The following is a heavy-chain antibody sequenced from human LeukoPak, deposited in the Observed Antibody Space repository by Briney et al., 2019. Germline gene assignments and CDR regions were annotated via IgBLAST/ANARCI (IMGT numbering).Heavy chain of an antibody. D-gene: IGHD2-2*01. V-gene: IGHV3-21*01. Sequence: GGSLRLSCAASGFTFSSYSMNWVRQAPGKGLEWVSSISSSSSYIYYADSVKGRFTISRDNAKNSLYLQMNSLRAEDTAVYYCARDGRVVPAAHPDYWGQGTLVTVSS. J-gene: IGHJ4*02. CDR2: ISSSSSYI. CDR1: GFTFSSYS. CDR3: ARDGRVVPAAHPDY.